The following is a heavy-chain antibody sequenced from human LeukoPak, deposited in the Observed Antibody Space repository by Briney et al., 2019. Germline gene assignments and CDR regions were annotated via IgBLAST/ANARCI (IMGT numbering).Heavy chain of an antibody. V-gene: IGHV1-2*02. D-gene: IGHD2-15*01. J-gene: IGHJ3*02. Sequence: ASVKVSCRASGYTFTGYYMHWVRQAPGQGLEWMGWINPNSGGTNYAQKFQGRVTMTRDTSISTAYMELSRLRSDDTAVYYCARPVSRCSGGSCYSLAFDIWGQGTMVTVSS. CDR2: INPNSGGT. CDR3: ARPVSRCSGGSCYSLAFDI. CDR1: GYTFTGYY.